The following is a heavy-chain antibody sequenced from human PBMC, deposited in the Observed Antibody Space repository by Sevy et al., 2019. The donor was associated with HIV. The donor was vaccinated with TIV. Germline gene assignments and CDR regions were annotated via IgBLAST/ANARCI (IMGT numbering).Heavy chain of an antibody. CDR3: AKEVGSYYYYYGMDV. D-gene: IGHD1-26*01. V-gene: IGHV3-21*01. Sequence: GGSLRLSCAASGSTFSSSTMNWVRQAPGKGLEWVSSISSSSTFIYYADSLKGRFTISRDNAKNSLYLQMNSLRAEDTAVYYCAKEVGSYYYYYGMDVWGQGTTVTVSS. CDR1: GSTFSSST. J-gene: IGHJ6*02. CDR2: ISSSSTFI.